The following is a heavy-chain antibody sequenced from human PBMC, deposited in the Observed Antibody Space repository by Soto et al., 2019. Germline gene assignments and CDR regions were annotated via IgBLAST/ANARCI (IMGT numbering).Heavy chain of an antibody. V-gene: IGHV3-30*18. CDR1: GFTFSSYG. J-gene: IGHJ5*02. CDR3: AKADKQWLVPYWFDP. Sequence: GGSLRLSCAASGFTFSSYGMHWVSQAPGKGLEWVAVISYDGSNKYYADSVKGRFTISRDNYKNTLYLQMNSLRAEDTAVYYCAKADKQWLVPYWFDPWGQGTLVTVSS. CDR2: ISYDGSNK. D-gene: IGHD6-19*01.